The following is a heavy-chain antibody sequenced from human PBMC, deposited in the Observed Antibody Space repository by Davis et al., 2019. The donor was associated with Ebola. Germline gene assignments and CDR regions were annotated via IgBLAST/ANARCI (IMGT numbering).Heavy chain of an antibody. J-gene: IGHJ3*02. Sequence: GRSLRLSCATSGFSVSSNYISWVRQAPGKGLEWVSFLYNGVTTYYADSVEGRFTISRDNSKSTLYLQMNSLRADDTAVYYCASGQFNWNDRGAFDIWGQGTMVTVSS. CDR1: GFSVSSNY. CDR3: ASGQFNWNDRGAFDI. V-gene: IGHV3-53*01. CDR2: LYNGVTT. D-gene: IGHD1-20*01.